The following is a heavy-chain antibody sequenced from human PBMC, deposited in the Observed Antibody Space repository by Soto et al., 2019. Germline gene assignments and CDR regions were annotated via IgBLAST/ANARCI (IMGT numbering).Heavy chain of an antibody. Sequence: QVQLVQSGAEVKTPGASVKVSCKASGYTFTKYAISWMRQAPGQGLEWIGWISVYNGNTKYAENLQGSVTVTTDTXTLXVYMELRSLSSDDTAVYYCASEGAGLYYYYYGMDVWGQGTTVTVPS. D-gene: IGHD6-19*01. CDR2: ISVYNGNT. V-gene: IGHV1-18*01. J-gene: IGHJ6*02. CDR3: ASEGAGLYYYYYGMDV. CDR1: GYTFTKYA.